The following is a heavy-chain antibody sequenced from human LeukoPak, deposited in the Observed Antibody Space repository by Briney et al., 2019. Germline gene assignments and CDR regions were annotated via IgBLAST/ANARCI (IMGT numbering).Heavy chain of an antibody. D-gene: IGHD7-27*01. CDR2: IYYSGST. J-gene: IGHJ4*02. V-gene: IGHV4-61*01. CDR1: GGSVGSGSYY. CDR3: ARTNNWGSYFDY. Sequence: SETLPLTCTVSGGSVGSGSYYWSWIRQPPGKGLEWIGYIYYSGSTNYNPSHKSRVTISVDTSKNQFSLKLSSVTAADTAVYYCARTNNWGSYFDYWGQGTLVTVSS.